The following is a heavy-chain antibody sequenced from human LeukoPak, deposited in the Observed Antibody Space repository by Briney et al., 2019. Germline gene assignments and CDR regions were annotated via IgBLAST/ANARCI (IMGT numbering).Heavy chain of an antibody. CDR1: GFTFSSYG. CDR2: IRYDGSNK. J-gene: IGHJ4*02. D-gene: IGHD1-26*01. Sequence: GGSLRLSCAASGFTFSSYGMHWVRQAPGKGLEWVAFIRYDGSNKYYADSVKGRFTISRDNAKNSLSLQMDSLRVEDTAVYYCARGGSLDYWGQGTLVTVSS. V-gene: IGHV3-30*02. CDR3: ARGGSLDY.